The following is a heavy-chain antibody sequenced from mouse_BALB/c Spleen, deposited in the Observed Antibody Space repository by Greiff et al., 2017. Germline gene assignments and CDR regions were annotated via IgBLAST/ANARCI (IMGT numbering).Heavy chain of an antibody. J-gene: IGHJ3*01. Sequence: EVKLQESGPGLVKPSQSLSLTCTVTGYSITSDYAWNWIRQFPGNKLEWMGYISYSGSTSYNPSLKSRISITRDTSKNQFFLQLNSVTTEDTATYYCARGFTTTFAYWGQGTLVTVSA. V-gene: IGHV3-2*02. CDR3: ARGFTTTFAY. CDR2: ISYSGST. D-gene: IGHD1-1*01. CDR1: GYSITSDYA.